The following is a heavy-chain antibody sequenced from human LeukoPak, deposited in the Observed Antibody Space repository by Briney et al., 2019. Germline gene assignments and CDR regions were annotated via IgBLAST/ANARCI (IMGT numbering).Heavy chain of an antibody. CDR3: AKVPAVSVVPAAIY. Sequence: GGSLRLSCAASGFTFSSYTMNWVRQAPGKGLEWVSAISGSGGSTYYADSVKGRFTISRDNSKNTLYLQMNSLRAEDTAVYYCAKVPAVSVVPAAIYWGQGTLVTVSS. D-gene: IGHD2-2*01. CDR1: GFTFSSYT. J-gene: IGHJ4*02. V-gene: IGHV3-23*01. CDR2: ISGSGGST.